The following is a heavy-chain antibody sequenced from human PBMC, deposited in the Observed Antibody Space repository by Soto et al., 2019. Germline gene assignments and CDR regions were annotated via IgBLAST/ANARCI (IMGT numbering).Heavy chain of an antibody. CDR1: GGSISSGGYY. V-gene: IGHV4-31*03. J-gene: IGHJ4*02. CDR3: AGIYSGSPGGTLRY. Sequence: QVQLQESGPGLVKPSQTLSLTCTVSGGSISSGGYYWSWIRQHPGKGLEWIGYIYYSGSTYYNPSLKSRAPISVAASKNQFSLKLSSVPAADTAVYYCAGIYSGSPGGTLRYWGQGTLVTVSS. CDR2: IYYSGST. D-gene: IGHD1-26*01.